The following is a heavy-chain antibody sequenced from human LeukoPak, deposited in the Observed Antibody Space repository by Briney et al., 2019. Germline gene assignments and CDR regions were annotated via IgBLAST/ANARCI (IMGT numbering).Heavy chain of an antibody. V-gene: IGHV1-2*02. Sequence: ASVKVSCKASGYTFTGYYMHWVRQAPGQGLEWMGWINPNSGGTNYAQKFQGRVTMTRDTSISTAYMELSRLRSDDTAVYYCARDRWGRQRLPYWGQGTLVTVSS. J-gene: IGHJ4*02. CDR3: ARDRWGRQRLPY. CDR1: GYTFTGYY. D-gene: IGHD6-25*01. CDR2: INPNSGGT.